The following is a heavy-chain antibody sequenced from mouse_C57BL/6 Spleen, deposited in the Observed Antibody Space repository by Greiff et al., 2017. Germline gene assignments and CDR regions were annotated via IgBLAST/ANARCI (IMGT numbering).Heavy chain of an antibody. CDR3: ARAGDYYGSETWFAY. CDR2: IYPGSGST. CDR1: GYTFTSYW. Sequence: QVQLQQPGAELVKPGASVKMSCKASGYTFTSYWITWVKQRPGQGLEWIGDIYPGSGSTNYNEKFKSKATLTVDTSSSTAYMQLSSLTSEDSAVYYCARAGDYYGSETWFAYWGQGTLVTVSA. V-gene: IGHV1-55*01. D-gene: IGHD1-1*01. J-gene: IGHJ3*01.